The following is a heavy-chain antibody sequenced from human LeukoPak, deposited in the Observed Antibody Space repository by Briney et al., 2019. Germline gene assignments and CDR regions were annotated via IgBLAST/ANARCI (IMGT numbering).Heavy chain of an antibody. J-gene: IGHJ5*02. D-gene: IGHD6-6*01. V-gene: IGHV4-34*01. CDR2: INHSGST. CDR3: ARGYSSSPPGAS. CDR1: GGSFSGYY. Sequence: SETLSLTCAVYGGSFSGYYWNWIRQPPGKGLEWIGEINHSGSTNCNPSLKSRVTISVDTSKNQFSLKLSSVTAADTAVYYCARGYSSSPPGASWGQGILVTVSS.